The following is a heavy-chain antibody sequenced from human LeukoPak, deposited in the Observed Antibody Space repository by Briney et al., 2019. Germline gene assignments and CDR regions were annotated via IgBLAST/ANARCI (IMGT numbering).Heavy chain of an antibody. CDR1: GYTFTGYY. Sequence: ASVKVSCKASGYTFTGYYMHWVRQAPGQGLEWMGRINPNSGDTNYAQKFQGRVTMTRDTSITTAYMELNRLRSDDTAVYYCARDFASSWPFDYWGQGTLVTVPS. V-gene: IGHV1-2*06. CDR3: ARDFASSWPFDY. J-gene: IGHJ4*02. CDR2: INPNSGDT. D-gene: IGHD6-13*01.